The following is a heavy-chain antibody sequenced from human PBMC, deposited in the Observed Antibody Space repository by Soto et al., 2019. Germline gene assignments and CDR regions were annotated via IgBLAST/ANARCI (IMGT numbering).Heavy chain of an antibody. Sequence: GGSLRLSCAASGFTFSSYAMHWVRQAPGKGLEWVAVISYDGSNKYYADSVKGRFTISRDNSKNTLYLQMNSLRAEDTAVYYCARGSSSGWSPGYYFDYWGQGTLVTVSS. CDR3: ARGSSSGWSPGYYFDY. CDR1: GFTFSSYA. V-gene: IGHV3-30-3*01. CDR2: ISYDGSNK. D-gene: IGHD6-19*01. J-gene: IGHJ4*02.